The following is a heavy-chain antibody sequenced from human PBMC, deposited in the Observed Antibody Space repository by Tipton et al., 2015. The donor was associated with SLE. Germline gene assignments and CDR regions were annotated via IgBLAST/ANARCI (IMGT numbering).Heavy chain of an antibody. D-gene: IGHD5-12*01. CDR3: ARAENSGYENYYYGMDV. CDR2: INHSGST. Sequence: TLSLTCTVSGGSISSSSYYWSWIRQPPGKGLEWIGEINHSGSTNYNPSLKSRVTISVDTSKNQFSLQLNSVTPEDTAVYYCARAENSGYENYYYGMDVWGQGTTVTVSS. J-gene: IGHJ6*02. V-gene: IGHV4-39*07. CDR1: GGSISSSSYY.